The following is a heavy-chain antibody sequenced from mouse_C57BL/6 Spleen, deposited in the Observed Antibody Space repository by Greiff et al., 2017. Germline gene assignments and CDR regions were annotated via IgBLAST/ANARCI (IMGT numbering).Heavy chain of an antibody. CDR2: ILPGSGST. V-gene: IGHV1-9*01. J-gene: IGHJ2*01. D-gene: IGHD1-1*01. CDR3: RKSVVATRYYFDY. Sequence: QVQLQQSGAELMKPGASVKLSCKATGYTFTGYWIEWVKQRPGHGLEWIGEILPGSGSTNYNEKFKGKATFTADTSSNTSYMQLSSLTTEDSAIYYCRKSVVATRYYFDYWGQGTTLTVSS. CDR1: GYTFTGYW.